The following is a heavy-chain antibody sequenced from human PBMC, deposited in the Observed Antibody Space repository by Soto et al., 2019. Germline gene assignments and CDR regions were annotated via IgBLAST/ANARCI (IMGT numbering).Heavy chain of an antibody. CDR1: GFTFSSYA. D-gene: IGHD2-21*02. Sequence: EVQLLESGGGLVQPGGSLRLSCAASGFTFSSYAMSWVRQAPGKGLEWVSLIRASGGSTYYADSVKGRFTISRDNPRNTLYLQMNSLRAEDTALYYCAKGRDAPEYFQHWGQGTLVTVSS. J-gene: IGHJ1*01. CDR2: IRASGGST. CDR3: AKGRDAPEYFQH. V-gene: IGHV3-23*01.